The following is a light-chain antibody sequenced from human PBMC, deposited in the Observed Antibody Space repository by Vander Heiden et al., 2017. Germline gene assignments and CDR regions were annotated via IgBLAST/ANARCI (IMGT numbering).Light chain of an antibody. Sequence: QSVLTQPPSVSGAPGQRVTIPCTGSSPNIGAGYDVHWYQQLPGTAPKLLIYGNSNRPSGVPDRFSGSKSGTSASLAITGLQADDEADYYCQSYDSSLSGSVFGGGTKLTVL. V-gene: IGLV1-40*01. CDR1: SPNIGAGYD. CDR2: GNS. CDR3: QSYDSSLSGSV. J-gene: IGLJ2*01.